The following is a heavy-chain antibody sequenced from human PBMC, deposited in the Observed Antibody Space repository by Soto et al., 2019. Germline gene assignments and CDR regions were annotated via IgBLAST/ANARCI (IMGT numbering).Heavy chain of an antibody. V-gene: IGHV3-11*05. J-gene: IGHJ4*02. D-gene: IGHD5-18*01. CDR2: ISGSGAYT. CDR1: GFALVDY. CDR3: ARDYSNKGFDY. Sequence: SGGSLRLSCTASGFALVDYMSWIRQAPGKGLESVSYISGSGAYTTYADSVRGRFTISRDNAKNSLYLQMNNLRAEDTAVYYCARDYSNKGFDYWGQGT.